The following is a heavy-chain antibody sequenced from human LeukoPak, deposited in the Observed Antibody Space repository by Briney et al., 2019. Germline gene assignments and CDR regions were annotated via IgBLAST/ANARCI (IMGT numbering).Heavy chain of an antibody. Sequence: LRLSCAASGFTFSDYDMTWLRQPPGKGLEWIGRIYTSGSTNYNPSLKSRVTISVDTSKNQFSLKLSSVTAADTAVYYCASGLRYFDLYYWGQGTLVTVSS. CDR1: GFTFSDYD. V-gene: IGHV4-4*08. D-gene: IGHD3-9*01. CDR3: ASGLRYFDLYY. CDR2: IYTSGST. J-gene: IGHJ4*02.